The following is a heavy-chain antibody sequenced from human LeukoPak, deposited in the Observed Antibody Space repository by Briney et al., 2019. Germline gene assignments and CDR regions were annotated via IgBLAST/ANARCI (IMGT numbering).Heavy chain of an antibody. Sequence: GGSLRLSCAASGFTFSSYSMNWVRQPPGKGLEWVSSISSSSSYIYYSDSVKGRFTISRDNAKNSLYLQMNSRRAEETAVYYCARLLEDIVLMVYARAVDVWGKGTTVTVSS. CDR3: ARLLEDIVLMVYARAVDV. V-gene: IGHV3-21*01. CDR2: ISSSSSYI. D-gene: IGHD2-8*01. CDR1: GFTFSSYS. J-gene: IGHJ6*04.